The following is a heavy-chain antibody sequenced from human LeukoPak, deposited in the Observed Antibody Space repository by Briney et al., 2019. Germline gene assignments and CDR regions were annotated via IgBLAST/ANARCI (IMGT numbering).Heavy chain of an antibody. CDR2: ISYDGSNK. V-gene: IGHV3-30*18. CDR1: GFAFSSYG. Sequence: GGSLRLSCAASGFAFSSYGMHWVRQALGRGLERVAVISYDGSNKYYADSVKGRFTISRDNSKNTLYLQMNSLRAEDTAVYYCAKRGDYGGNSPFDYWGQGTLVTVSS. J-gene: IGHJ4*02. CDR3: AKRGDYGGNSPFDY. D-gene: IGHD4-23*01.